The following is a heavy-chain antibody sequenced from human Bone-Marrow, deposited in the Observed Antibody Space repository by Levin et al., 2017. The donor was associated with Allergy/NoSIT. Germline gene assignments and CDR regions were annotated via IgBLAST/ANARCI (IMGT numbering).Heavy chain of an antibody. Sequence: SVKVSCKASGGTFSSYAISWVRQAPGQGLEWMGGIIPIFGTANYAQKFQGRVTITADESTSTAYMELSSLRSEDTAVYYCASWDCSSTSCYLGIDPWGQGTLVTVSS. CDR3: ASWDCSSTSCYLGIDP. CDR2: IIPIFGTA. D-gene: IGHD2-2*01. V-gene: IGHV1-69*13. CDR1: GGTFSSYA. J-gene: IGHJ5*02.